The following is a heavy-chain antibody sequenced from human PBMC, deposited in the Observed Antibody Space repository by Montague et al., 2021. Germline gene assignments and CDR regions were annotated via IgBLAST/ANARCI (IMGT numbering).Heavy chain of an antibody. CDR3: ASDRGPFDY. Sequence: SETLSLTGGVYGGSLSEYYWTWIRQSPEKGLEWIGEVRHIGSTNYNPSLKSRVTMSVDKSKNQFSLKLRSVTAADTAVYYCASDRGPFDYWGQGTVVTVSS. CDR2: VRHIGST. D-gene: IGHD3-10*01. CDR1: GGSLSEYY. J-gene: IGHJ4*02. V-gene: IGHV4-34*01.